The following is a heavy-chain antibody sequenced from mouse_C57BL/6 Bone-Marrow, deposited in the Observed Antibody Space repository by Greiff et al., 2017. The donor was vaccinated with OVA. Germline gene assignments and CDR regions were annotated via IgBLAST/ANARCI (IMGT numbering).Heavy chain of an antibody. CDR2: IDPENGDT. J-gene: IGHJ2*01. Sequence: VQLQQSGAELVRPGASVKLFCTASGFNIKDDYMHWVKQRPEQGLEWIGWIDPENGDTEYASKFQGKATITADTSSNTAYLQLSSLTSEDTAIYYCTTEGENYWGQGTTLTVSS. CDR3: TTEGENY. CDR1: GFNIKDDY. V-gene: IGHV14-4*01.